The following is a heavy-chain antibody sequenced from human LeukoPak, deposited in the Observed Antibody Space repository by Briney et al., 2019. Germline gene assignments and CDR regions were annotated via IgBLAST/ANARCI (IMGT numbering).Heavy chain of an antibody. V-gene: IGHV3-33*01. Sequence: GGSLRLSCAASGFTFSSYGMHWVRQPPGKGLEWVAVIWNDGSNKYYADSVKGRFTISRDNSKNSLYLQMNSLRAEDTAVYYCVRVTHSSYSYGYGHGDYWGQGTLVTVSS. J-gene: IGHJ4*02. CDR2: IWNDGSNK. CDR3: VRVTHSSYSYGYGHGDY. D-gene: IGHD5-18*01. CDR1: GFTFSSYG.